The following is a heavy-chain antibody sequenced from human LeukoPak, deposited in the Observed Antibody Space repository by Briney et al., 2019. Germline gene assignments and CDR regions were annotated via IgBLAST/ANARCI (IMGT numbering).Heavy chain of an antibody. D-gene: IGHD3-9*01. CDR3: AREYYDILTGYYMPLDY. CDR1: GFTFSDYY. CDR2: ISSSGSTI. V-gene: IGHV3-11*01. J-gene: IGHJ4*02. Sequence: KPGGSLRLSCAASGFTFSDYYMSWLRQAPGKGLEWVSYISSSGSTIYYADSVKGRFTISRDNAKNSLYLQMNSLRAEDTAVYYCAREYYDILTGYYMPLDYWGQGTLVTVSS.